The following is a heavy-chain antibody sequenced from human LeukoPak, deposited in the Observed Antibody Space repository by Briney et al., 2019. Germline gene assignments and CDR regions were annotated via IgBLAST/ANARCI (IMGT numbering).Heavy chain of an antibody. CDR1: GGSFSDYF. V-gene: IGHV4-34*01. Sequence: PSETLSLTCAVYGGSFSDYFWGWIRQPPGKGLEWIGEINHSGRTYYNPSLKSRVTISVDTSKNQFSLKLSSVTAADTAVYYCARSLLGVPYFDYWGQGTLVTVSS. J-gene: IGHJ4*02. CDR2: INHSGRT. CDR3: ARSLLGVPYFDY. D-gene: IGHD2-15*01.